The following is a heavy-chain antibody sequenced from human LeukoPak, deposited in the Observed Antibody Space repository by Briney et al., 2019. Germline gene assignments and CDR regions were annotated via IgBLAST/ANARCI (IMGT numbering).Heavy chain of an antibody. CDR2: ISGSSGST. Sequence: GGSLRLSCAASGFTFNNFAVSWVRQAPGKGLEWVSAISGSSGSTYYADSVKGRFTISRDNSKNTLYLQMNSLRAEDTAVYYCAKERYGFWNRGTFDIWGQGTMVTVSS. CDR3: AKERYGFWNRGTFDI. CDR1: GFTFNNFA. D-gene: IGHD3-3*01. V-gene: IGHV3-23*01. J-gene: IGHJ3*02.